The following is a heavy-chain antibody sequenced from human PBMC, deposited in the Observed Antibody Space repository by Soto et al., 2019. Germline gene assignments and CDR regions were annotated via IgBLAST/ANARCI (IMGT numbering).Heavy chain of an antibody. Sequence: QVQLVESGGGVVQPGRSLRLSCAASGFTFSSYGMHWVRQAPGKGLEWVAVIWYDGSNKYYADSVKGRFTISRDNSKNTLYLQMNSLRAEDTAVYYCARESDIVVVPAANGAFDIWGQGTMVTVSS. D-gene: IGHD2-2*01. J-gene: IGHJ3*02. CDR1: GFTFSSYG. CDR3: ARESDIVVVPAANGAFDI. CDR2: IWYDGSNK. V-gene: IGHV3-33*01.